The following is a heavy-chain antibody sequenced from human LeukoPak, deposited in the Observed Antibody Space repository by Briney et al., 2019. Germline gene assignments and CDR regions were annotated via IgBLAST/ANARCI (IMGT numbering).Heavy chain of an antibody. Sequence: GGSLRLFCTASGFPFSNYWMHWVRQAPGRGLVWVSRIDSDGSTTTYADSVKGRFTISRDNAKNTLYLQMNSLRAEDTAMYYCARDRLSESYFPDHWGQGTLVTVSS. CDR3: ARDRLSESYFPDH. J-gene: IGHJ5*02. V-gene: IGHV3-74*01. CDR1: GFPFSNYW. D-gene: IGHD1-26*01. CDR2: IDSDGSTT.